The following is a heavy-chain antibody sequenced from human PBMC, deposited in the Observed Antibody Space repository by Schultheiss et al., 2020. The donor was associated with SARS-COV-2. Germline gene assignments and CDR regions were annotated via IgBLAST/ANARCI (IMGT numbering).Heavy chain of an antibody. CDR3: ASLGITMVRGVKPHYGMDV. V-gene: IGHV1-18*01. J-gene: IGHJ6*02. D-gene: IGHD3-10*01. CDR2: ISAYNGNT. Sequence: ASVKVSCKASGYTFTSYGISWVRQTPGQGLEWMGRISAYNGNTNYAQKLQGRVTMTTDTSTSTAYMELRSLRSDDTAVYYCASLGITMVRGVKPHYGMDVWGQGTTVTVSS. CDR1: GYTFTSYG.